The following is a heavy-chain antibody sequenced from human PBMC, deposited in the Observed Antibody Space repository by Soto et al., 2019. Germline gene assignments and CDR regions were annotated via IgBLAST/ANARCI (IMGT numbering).Heavy chain of an antibody. D-gene: IGHD3-3*01. Sequence: SETLSLTCAVYGGSFSGYYWSWIRQPPGKGLEWIGEINHSGSTNYNPSLKSRVTISVDTSKNQFSLKLSSVTAADTAVYYCARDRYYDFWSGHPFDPWGQGTLVTVSS. V-gene: IGHV4-34*01. CDR2: INHSGST. J-gene: IGHJ5*02. CDR3: ARDRYYDFWSGHPFDP. CDR1: GGSFSGYY.